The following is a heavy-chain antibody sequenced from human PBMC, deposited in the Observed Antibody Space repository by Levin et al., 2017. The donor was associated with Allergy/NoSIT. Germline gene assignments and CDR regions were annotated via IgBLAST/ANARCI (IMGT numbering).Heavy chain of an antibody. D-gene: IGHD6-19*01. V-gene: IGHV3-23*01. CDR3: AKDAVARNGKWDWFDF. J-gene: IGHJ5*01. CDR2: IGGGATDT. CDR1: GFIFSEYA. Sequence: GESLKISCAASGFIFSEYAMTWVRQAAGKGLAWVAGIGGGATDTYYADSVKGRFTISRDNSKNTLYLQMNSLRDDDTALYYCAKDAVARNGKWDWFDFWGQGTLVTVSA.